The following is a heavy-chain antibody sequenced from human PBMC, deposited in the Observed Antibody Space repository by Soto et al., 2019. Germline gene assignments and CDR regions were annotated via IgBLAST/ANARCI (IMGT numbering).Heavy chain of an antibody. CDR3: VGGQDVHTPMVHGNY. CDR1: GITFSSYS. Sequence: EVQLVESGGGLVQPGASLRLSCTASGITFSSYSMNWVRQAPGKGLEWLSYISSSKTTYADSVKGRFTISRDNAKNSVYLQMNSLRDEDTAVYYCVGGQDVHTPMVHGNYWGRGTRVTV. D-gene: IGHD5-18*01. J-gene: IGHJ4*02. CDR2: ISSSKTT. V-gene: IGHV3-48*02.